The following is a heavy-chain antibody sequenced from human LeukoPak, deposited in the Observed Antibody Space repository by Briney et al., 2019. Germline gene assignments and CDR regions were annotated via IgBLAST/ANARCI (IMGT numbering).Heavy chain of an antibody. CDR1: GFTFSNYA. CDR2: INSDGSST. J-gene: IGHJ4*02. D-gene: IGHD6-13*01. V-gene: IGHV3-74*01. CDR3: AREHAAAGTVFDY. Sequence: PGGSLRLSCAASGFTFSNYAMNWVRQAPGKGLVWVSRINSDGSSTSYADSVRGRFIVSRDNGKNTLYLQMNSLRAEDTAVYYCAREHAAAGTVFDYWGQGTLVTVSS.